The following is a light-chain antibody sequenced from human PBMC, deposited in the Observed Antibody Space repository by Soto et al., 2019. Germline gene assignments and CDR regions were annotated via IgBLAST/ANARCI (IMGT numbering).Light chain of an antibody. CDR1: QSVRSSF. CDR2: GAS. CDR3: QQYGSSGT. J-gene: IGKJ1*01. Sequence: EIVMTQSPATLSVSPGERATLSCRASQSVRSSFLAWYQQKPGQAPSLLIYGASNRATGIPDRFSGSGSGTDFTLTISRLEPGDFAVYYCQQYGSSGTFGQGTKVDIK. V-gene: IGKV3-20*01.